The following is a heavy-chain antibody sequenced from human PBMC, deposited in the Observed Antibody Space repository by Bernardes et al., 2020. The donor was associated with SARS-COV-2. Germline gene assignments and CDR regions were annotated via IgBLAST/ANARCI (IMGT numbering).Heavy chain of an antibody. V-gene: IGHV4-38-2*02. CDR3: ARDRKGVGATTDY. J-gene: IGHJ4*02. CDR2: IYHSGST. Sequence: SETLSLTCAVSGYSISSGYYWGWIRQPPGKGLEWIGSIYHSGSTYYNPSLKSRVTISVDTSKNQFSLKLSSVTAADTAVYYCARDRKGVGATTDYWGQGTLVTVSS. D-gene: IGHD1-26*01. CDR1: GYSISSGYY.